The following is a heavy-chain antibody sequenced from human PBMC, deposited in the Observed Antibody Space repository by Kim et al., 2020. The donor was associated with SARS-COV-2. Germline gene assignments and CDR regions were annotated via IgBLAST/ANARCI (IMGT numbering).Heavy chain of an antibody. CDR1: GYSISSGYY. Sequence: SETLSLTCTVSGYSISSGYYWGWIRQPPGKGLEWIGSIYHSGSTYYNPSLKSRVTISVDTSKNQFSLKLSSVTAADTAVYYCAREAGEVFWRWFDPWGQGTLVTVSS. D-gene: IGHD3-10*01. CDR3: AREAGEVFWRWFDP. V-gene: IGHV4-38-2*02. CDR2: IYHSGST. J-gene: IGHJ5*02.